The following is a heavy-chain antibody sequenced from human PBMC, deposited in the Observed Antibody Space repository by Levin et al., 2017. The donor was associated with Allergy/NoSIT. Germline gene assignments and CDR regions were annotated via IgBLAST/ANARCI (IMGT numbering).Heavy chain of an antibody. J-gene: IGHJ4*02. CDR2: IYKSGIT. D-gene: IGHD6-19*01. CDR3: ARGYSSGWASNY. Sequence: TSETLSLTCTVSGGSITSGDYYWTWIRQPPGKGLEWIGYIYKSGITYYNPSLKSRITISLDTSKNQFSLRLTSVTPADTAVYYCARGYSSGWASNYWGPGTLVTVSS. CDR1: GGSITSGDYY. V-gene: IGHV4-30-4*01.